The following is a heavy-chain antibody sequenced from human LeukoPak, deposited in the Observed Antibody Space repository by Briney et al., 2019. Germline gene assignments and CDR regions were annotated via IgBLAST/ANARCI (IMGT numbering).Heavy chain of an antibody. V-gene: IGHV1-18*01. Sequence: ASVKVSCKASGYTFTSYGISWVRQAPGQGLEWMGWISAYNGNTNYAQKLQGRVTMTTDTSTSTAYMELRSLRSDDTAVYYCARDRFTIFGVVSYYYYMDVWGKGTTVTVSS. J-gene: IGHJ6*03. D-gene: IGHD3-3*01. CDR1: GYTFTSYG. CDR3: ARDRFTIFGVVSYYYYMDV. CDR2: ISAYNGNT.